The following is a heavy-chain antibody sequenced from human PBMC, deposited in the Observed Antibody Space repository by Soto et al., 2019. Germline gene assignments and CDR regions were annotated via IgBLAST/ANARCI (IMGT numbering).Heavy chain of an antibody. CDR3: ARQRGYCSGGSCQYYYYYGMDV. D-gene: IGHD2-15*01. Sequence: GESLKISCKGSGYTFINYWVGWVRQMPGKGLELMGIIYPGDSNIKYSQSFEGQVTISADKSISTAYLQWSSLKASDTAMYYCARQRGYCSGGSCQYYYYYGMDVWGQGTTVTVSS. CDR1: GYTFINYW. J-gene: IGHJ6*02. CDR2: IYPGDSNI. V-gene: IGHV5-51*01.